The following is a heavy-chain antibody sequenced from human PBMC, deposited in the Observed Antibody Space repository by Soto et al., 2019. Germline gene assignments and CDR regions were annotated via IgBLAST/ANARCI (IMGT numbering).Heavy chain of an antibody. V-gene: IGHV3-33*01. D-gene: IGHD3-10*01. J-gene: IGHJ6*02. Sequence: GGSLRLSCAASGFTFSSYGMHWVREAPGKGLEWVAVIWYDGSNKYYADSVKGRFTISRDNSKNTLYLQMNSLRAEVTAVYYCARDGGYYDGSVSYYNLRAPSYGMDVCGQGTTVTVSS. CDR3: ARDGGYYDGSVSYYNLRAPSYGMDV. CDR2: IWYDGSNK. CDR1: GFTFSSYG.